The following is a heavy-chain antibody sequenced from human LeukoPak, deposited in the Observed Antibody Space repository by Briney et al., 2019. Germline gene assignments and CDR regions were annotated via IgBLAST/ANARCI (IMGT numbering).Heavy chain of an antibody. J-gene: IGHJ4*02. Sequence: SQTLSLTCTVSGGTVSGASVGRGAHFWNWIRQAPGKGLEWIGYIYQSGSTYFNPSLKSRVSISIDTSKNQFSLKLSSVTAADTAVYYCAREGYSGYDYEGPFDYWGQGTLVTVSS. V-gene: IGHV4-30-2*01. CDR3: AREGYSGYDYEGPFDY. D-gene: IGHD5-12*01. CDR1: GASVGRGAHF. CDR2: IYQSGST.